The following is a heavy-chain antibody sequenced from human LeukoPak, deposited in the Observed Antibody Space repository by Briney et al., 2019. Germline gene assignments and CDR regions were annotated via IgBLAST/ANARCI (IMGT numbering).Heavy chain of an antibody. D-gene: IGHD1-26*01. V-gene: IGHV5-51*01. CDR2: IYPSDSDT. Sequence: GASLKISCQGSESSFATYWIAWLRQLPGKVLEWMGIIYPSDSDTRYSPSFQGQVTISADKSIKTAYLQWSSLKASDTAMYYCARPLQGIVGATGFDYWGQGTLVTVSS. J-gene: IGHJ4*02. CDR1: ESSFATYW. CDR3: ARPLQGIVGATGFDY.